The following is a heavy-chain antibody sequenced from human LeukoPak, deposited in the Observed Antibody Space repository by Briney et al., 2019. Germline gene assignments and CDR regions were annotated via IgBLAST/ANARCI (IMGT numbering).Heavy chain of an antibody. V-gene: IGHV3-7*01. CDR2: IKQDGSEK. J-gene: IGHJ3*02. Sequence: PGGSRRLSCAASGFIFSSYWMSWVRQAPGKGLEWVANIKQDGSEKYYVDSVKGRLIISRDNAKNSLYLQMNSLRAEDTATYYCAKQDSYWDAFDIWGQGTMVTVSS. CDR3: AKQDSYWDAFDI. CDR1: GFIFSSYW. D-gene: IGHD2-21*02.